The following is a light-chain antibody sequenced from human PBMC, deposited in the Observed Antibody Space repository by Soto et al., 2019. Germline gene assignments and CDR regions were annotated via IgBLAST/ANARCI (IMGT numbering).Light chain of an antibody. CDR2: RNN. V-gene: IGLV1-47*01. J-gene: IGLJ2*01. Sequence: QSVLTQPPSASGTPGQRVTISCSGSSSNIGSNYVYWYQQLPGTAPKLLIYRNNQRPSGVPDRFSGSKSGTSASLAISGLRSEDEADYYCAAWDDSPYVVFGGGTQLTVL. CDR1: SSNIGSNY. CDR3: AAWDDSPYVV.